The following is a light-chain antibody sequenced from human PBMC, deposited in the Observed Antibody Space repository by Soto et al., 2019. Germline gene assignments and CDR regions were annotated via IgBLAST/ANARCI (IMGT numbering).Light chain of an antibody. J-gene: IGKJ3*01. V-gene: IGKV3-20*01. CDR2: GAS. CDR3: QQYGRSPFT. CDR1: QSVSSNN. Sequence: EIVLTQSPGTLSLSPGERATLSCRASQSVSSNNLAWYQQRPGQAPRVVIYGASTRATGIPERFSGSGFGTDFTLTISRLEPEDFAVYYCQQYGRSPFTFGHGTKVDIK.